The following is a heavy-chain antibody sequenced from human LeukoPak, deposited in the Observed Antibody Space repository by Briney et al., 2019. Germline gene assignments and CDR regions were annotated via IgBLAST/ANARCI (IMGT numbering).Heavy chain of an antibody. CDR1: GFTFSSYW. Sequence: GGSLRLSCAASGFTFSSYWMSWVRQAPGKGLEWVANMKQDGGEKYYVDSVKGQFTISRDNAKNSLYLQMNSLRPEDTAVYYCAGRGDGNLYYFDHWGQGTLVTASS. D-gene: IGHD5-24*01. CDR3: AGRGDGNLYYFDH. J-gene: IGHJ4*02. CDR2: MKQDGGEK. V-gene: IGHV3-7*04.